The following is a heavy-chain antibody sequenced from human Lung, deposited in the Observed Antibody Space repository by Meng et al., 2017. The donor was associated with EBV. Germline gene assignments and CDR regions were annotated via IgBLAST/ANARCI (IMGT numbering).Heavy chain of an antibody. D-gene: IGHD5-18*01. V-gene: IGHV4-39*07. CDR3: ARTNRIQLWNLDY. Sequence: LQRQEAGPGLLKPSATLSLTCTVSGGSIRISSYYWGWIRQPPGKGLEWIGSIYYSGSTYYNPSLKSRVTISVDTSKNQFSLKLSSVTAADTAVYYCARTNRIQLWNLDYWGQGTLVTVSS. CDR1: GGSIRISSYY. J-gene: IGHJ4*02. CDR2: IYYSGST.